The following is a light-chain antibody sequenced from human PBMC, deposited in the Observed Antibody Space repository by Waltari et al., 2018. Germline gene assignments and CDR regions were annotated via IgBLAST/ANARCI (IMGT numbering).Light chain of an antibody. Sequence: DIVMTQTPLSLPVTPGEPAFISCRSSQSLLHSSGNTYLYWYLQKAGQPPRLLIYRVSNRLSGVSDRFSGSGSGTDFTLKISRVEAEDVGVYYCMQALQSPLTFGGGTKVEIK. CDR3: MQALQSPLT. J-gene: IGKJ4*01. CDR2: RVS. V-gene: IGKV2-29*02. CDR1: QSLLHSSGNTY.